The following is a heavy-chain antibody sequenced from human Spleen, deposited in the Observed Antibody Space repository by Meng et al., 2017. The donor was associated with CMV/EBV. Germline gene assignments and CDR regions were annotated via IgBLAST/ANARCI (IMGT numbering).Heavy chain of an antibody. CDR2: ISRSSGII. CDR3: GRLRDY. D-gene: IGHD3-10*01. CDR1: GFTFSNAW. V-gene: IGHV3-48*04. Sequence: GGSLRLSCAASGFTFSNAWMNWIRQAPGKGLEWVSFISRSSGIIHYADSVKGRFTISRDNAKNSLYLQMNGLRAEDTAVYYCGRLRDYWGQGTLVTVSS. J-gene: IGHJ4*02.